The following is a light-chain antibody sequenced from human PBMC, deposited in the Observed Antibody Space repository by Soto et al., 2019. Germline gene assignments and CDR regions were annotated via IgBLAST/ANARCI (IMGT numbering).Light chain of an antibody. J-gene: IGLJ1*01. CDR3: QSYDSSLSGYV. V-gene: IGLV1-47*01. Sequence: QSVLTQPPSASATPGQRVTISCSGSSSNIGTNYVYWYQHLPGTAPKLLIYRNDQRPSGVPDRFSGSMSGTAASLAITGLQAEDEADYYCQSYDSSLSGYVFGTGTKLTVL. CDR2: RND. CDR1: SSNIGTNY.